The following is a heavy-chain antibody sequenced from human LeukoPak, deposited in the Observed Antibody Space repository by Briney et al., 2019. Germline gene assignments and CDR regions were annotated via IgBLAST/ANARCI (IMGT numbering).Heavy chain of an antibody. Sequence: AGGSLRLSCAASGFTFSSYWMIWVPQAPGKGLEWVANIQQDGSEKYYVDSVKGRFTISRDSAKNSLYLQMNSLRAEDTAVYYCASGGSWYPVDYWGQGTLVTVSS. V-gene: IGHV3-7*02. J-gene: IGHJ4*02. D-gene: IGHD6-13*01. CDR3: ASGGSWYPVDY. CDR1: GFTFSSYW. CDR2: IQQDGSEK.